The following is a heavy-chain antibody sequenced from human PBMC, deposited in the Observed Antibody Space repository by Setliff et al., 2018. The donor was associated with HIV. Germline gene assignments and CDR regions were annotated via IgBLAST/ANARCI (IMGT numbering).Heavy chain of an antibody. Sequence: GGSLRLSCAASGFTFSSYTMNWVRQAPGKGLEWVSSITSSSSYMYYADSVKGRFTISRDNAKNSLYLQMDSLRAEDTAVYYCARFPSTQEVDWFDPWGQGTLVTVSS. CDR1: GFTFSSYT. D-gene: IGHD2-15*01. V-gene: IGHV3-21*01. CDR3: ARFPSTQEVDWFDP. CDR2: ITSSSSYM. J-gene: IGHJ5*02.